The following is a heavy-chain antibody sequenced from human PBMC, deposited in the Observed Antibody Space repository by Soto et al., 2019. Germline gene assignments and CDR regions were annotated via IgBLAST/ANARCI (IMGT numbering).Heavy chain of an antibody. Sequence: GESLKISCKGYGYSFANFWIGWVRQMPGKGLGWMGIIYPGDSDTRYSPSFQGQVTISADKSITTAYLQWSSLKASDNAMYYCATDLTGYSHDAFDIWGQGTLVTVSS. CDR2: IYPGDSDT. D-gene: IGHD3-9*01. CDR3: ATDLTGYSHDAFDI. J-gene: IGHJ3*02. CDR1: GYSFANFW. V-gene: IGHV5-51*01.